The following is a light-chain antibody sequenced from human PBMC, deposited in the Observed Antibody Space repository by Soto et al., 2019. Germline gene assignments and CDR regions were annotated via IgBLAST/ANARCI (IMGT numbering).Light chain of an antibody. CDR3: QQYGSSPTWT. Sequence: EIVLTQSPATLSLSPGERATPSCRASQSVSSYLAWYQQKPGQAPRLLIYDASNRATGIPARFSGSGSGTDFTLTISRLEPEDSAVYYCQQYGSSPTWTFGQGTKVDI. V-gene: IGKV3-20*01. CDR2: DAS. CDR1: QSVSSY. J-gene: IGKJ1*01.